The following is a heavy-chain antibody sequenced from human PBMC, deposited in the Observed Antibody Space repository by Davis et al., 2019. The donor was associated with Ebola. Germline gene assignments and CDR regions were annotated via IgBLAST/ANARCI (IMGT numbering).Heavy chain of an antibody. V-gene: IGHV1-69*05. Sequence: AASVNVSCKASVGTFSSYAISWVRQAPGQGLEWMGGIIPIFGTANYAQKLQGRVTMTTDTSTSTAYMELRSLRSDDTAVYYCARRYSGSYLFDYWGQGTLVTVSS. CDR1: VGTFSSYA. D-gene: IGHD1-26*01. CDR2: IIPIFGTA. CDR3: ARRYSGSYLFDY. J-gene: IGHJ4*02.